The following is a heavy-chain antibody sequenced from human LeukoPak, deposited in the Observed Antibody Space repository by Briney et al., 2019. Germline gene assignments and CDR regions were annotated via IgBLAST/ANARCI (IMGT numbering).Heavy chain of an antibody. CDR2: IIPIFGIA. CDR3: ARATVGATAFDY. Sequence: ASVKVSCKASGGTFSSYAISWVRQAPGQGLEWMGRIIPIFGIANYAQKFQGRVTITADKSTSTAYMELSSLRSEDTAVYYCARATVGATAFDYWGQGTLVTVSS. CDR1: GGTFSSYA. D-gene: IGHD1-26*01. J-gene: IGHJ4*02. V-gene: IGHV1-69*04.